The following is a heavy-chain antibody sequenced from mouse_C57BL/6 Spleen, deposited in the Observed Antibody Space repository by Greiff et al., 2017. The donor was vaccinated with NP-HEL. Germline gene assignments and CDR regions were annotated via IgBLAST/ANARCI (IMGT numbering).Heavy chain of an antibody. D-gene: IGHD2-5*01. Sequence: DVQLVESGEGLVKPGGSLKLSCAASGFTFSSYAMSWVRQTPEKRLEWVAYISSGGDYIYYADTVKGRFTISRDNARNTLYLQMSSLKSEDTAMYYCTRDHYYSNWAMDYWGQGTSVTVSS. CDR3: TRDHYYSNWAMDY. CDR1: GFTFSSYA. J-gene: IGHJ4*01. CDR2: ISSGGDYI. V-gene: IGHV5-9-1*02.